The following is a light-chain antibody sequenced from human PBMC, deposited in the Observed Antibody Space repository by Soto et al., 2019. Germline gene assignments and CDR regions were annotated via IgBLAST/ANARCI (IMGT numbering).Light chain of an antibody. CDR3: QQYDTFSRFT. V-gene: IGKV1-5*01. CDR1: QNINDW. J-gene: IGKJ3*01. CDR2: DAS. Sequence: DIQMTQSPSTLSASVGDRVTITCRASQNINDWLAWYQQKPGKAPNLLIYDASTLESGVPSRFSGSGSGTEFTLTISSLQPADFATYYCQQYDTFSRFTFGPETKVDLK.